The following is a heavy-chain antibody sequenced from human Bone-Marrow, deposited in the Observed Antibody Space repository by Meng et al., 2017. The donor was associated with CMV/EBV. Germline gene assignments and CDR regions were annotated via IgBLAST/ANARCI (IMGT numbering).Heavy chain of an antibody. D-gene: IGHD5-18*01. Sequence: GSLRLSCAASGFTFSSYWMSWVRQAPGKGLEWVANIKQDGSEKYYVDSVKGRFTISRDNAKNSLYLQMNSLRAEDTAVYYCARDGIQLWPYYYYYYGMDVWGQGTTVTVSS. J-gene: IGHJ6*02. CDR3: ARDGIQLWPYYYYYYGMDV. CDR2: IKQDGSEK. CDR1: GFTFSSYW. V-gene: IGHV3-7*01.